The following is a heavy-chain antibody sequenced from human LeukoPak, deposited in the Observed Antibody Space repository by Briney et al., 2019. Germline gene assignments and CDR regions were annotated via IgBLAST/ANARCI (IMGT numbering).Heavy chain of an antibody. CDR2: IRYDGSNK. J-gene: IGHJ5*02. CDR1: GFTFSSYG. Sequence: GGSLRLSCAASGFTFSSYGMHWVRQAPGKGLEWVAFIRYDGSNKYYADSVKGRFTISRDNSKNTLYLQMNSLRAEDTAVYYCAKDANYYDSSGYYGDDNWFDPWGQGTLVTVSS. D-gene: IGHD3-22*01. CDR3: AKDANYYDSSGYYGDDNWFDP. V-gene: IGHV3-30*02.